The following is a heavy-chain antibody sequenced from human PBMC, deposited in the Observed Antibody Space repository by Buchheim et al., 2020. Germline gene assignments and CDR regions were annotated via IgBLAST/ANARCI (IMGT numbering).Heavy chain of an antibody. Sequence: QVQLQESGPGLVKPSEPLSLTCTVPGGSISSYYWSWIRQPPGKGLEWIGYIYYSGSTHYNPSLKSPVTISVDTSKNQFSLKLSSVTAADTAVYYCAISGSYYHSFDYWGQGTL. V-gene: IGHV4-59*01. CDR3: AISGSYYHSFDY. CDR1: GGSISSYY. J-gene: IGHJ4*02. CDR2: IYYSGST. D-gene: IGHD1-26*01.